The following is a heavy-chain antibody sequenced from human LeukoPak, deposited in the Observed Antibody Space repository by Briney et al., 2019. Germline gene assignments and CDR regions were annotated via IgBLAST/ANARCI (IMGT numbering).Heavy chain of an antibody. J-gene: IGHJ3*02. Sequence: ASVKVSCKASGYTFTGYYMHWVRQAPGQGLEWMGWINPNSGGTNYALKFQGRVTMTRDTSISTAYMELSSLRAEDTAVYYCAKGDWYYDSLRGAFDIWGQGTMVTVSS. CDR2: INPNSGGT. D-gene: IGHD3-22*01. V-gene: IGHV1-2*02. CDR1: GYTFTGYY. CDR3: AKGDWYYDSLRGAFDI.